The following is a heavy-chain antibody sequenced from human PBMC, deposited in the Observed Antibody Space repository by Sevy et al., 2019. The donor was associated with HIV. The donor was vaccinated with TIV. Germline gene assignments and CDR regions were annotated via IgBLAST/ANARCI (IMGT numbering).Heavy chain of an antibody. J-gene: IGHJ3*02. D-gene: IGHD1-20*01. V-gene: IGHV4-59*08. CDR3: ARRYDFDI. Sequence: SETLSLTCTVSGGSINSDHWNWIRQPPGKGLEWIGYVYYTGGTNYNPSLKNRVTTSVDRTKNQFSLKLTSVTAADTAGYYCARRYDFDIWGQGTMVTVSS. CDR1: GGSINSDH. CDR2: VYYTGGT.